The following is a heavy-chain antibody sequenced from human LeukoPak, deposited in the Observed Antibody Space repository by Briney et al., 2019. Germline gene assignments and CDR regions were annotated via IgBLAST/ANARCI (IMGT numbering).Heavy chain of an antibody. CDR2: IIPIFGTA. CDR3: ARMKGYYVGFDP. Sequence: GASVKVSCKASGGTFSSYAISWVRQAPGQGHEWMGGIIPIFGTANYAQKFQGRVTITADESTSTAYMELSSLRSEDTAVYYCARMKGYYVGFDPWGQGTLVTVSS. J-gene: IGHJ5*02. CDR1: GGTFSSYA. D-gene: IGHD3-22*01. V-gene: IGHV1-69*01.